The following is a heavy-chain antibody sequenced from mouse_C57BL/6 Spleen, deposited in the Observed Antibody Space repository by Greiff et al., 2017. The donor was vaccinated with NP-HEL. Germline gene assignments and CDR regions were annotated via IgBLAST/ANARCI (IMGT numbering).Heavy chain of an antibody. CDR2: IHPNSGST. V-gene: IGHV1-64*01. Sequence: QVQLQQPGAELVKPGASVKLSCKASGYTFTSYWMHWVKQRPGQGLEWIGMIHPNSGSTNYNEKFKSKATLTVDKSSSTAYMQLSSLTSEDSAVYYCARDGVVANYAMDYWGQGTSVTVSS. D-gene: IGHD1-1*01. CDR1: GYTFTSYW. J-gene: IGHJ4*01. CDR3: ARDGVVANYAMDY.